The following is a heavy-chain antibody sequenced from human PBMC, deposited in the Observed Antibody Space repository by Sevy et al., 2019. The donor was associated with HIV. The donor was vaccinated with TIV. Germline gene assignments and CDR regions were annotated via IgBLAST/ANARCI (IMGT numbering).Heavy chain of an antibody. CDR3: ARDRAYSALDY. V-gene: IGHV3-7*01. CDR2: INEDVSRL. Sequence: GGSLRLSCVASGFTFSGSWMTWVRQAPGKGLERIAFINEDVSRLGYVDSVRGRFTISKETNKNSLYLQMNGLRAEDTAVYFCARDRAYSALDYWGQGTLVTVSS. D-gene: IGHD5-18*01. CDR1: GFTFSGSW. J-gene: IGHJ4*02.